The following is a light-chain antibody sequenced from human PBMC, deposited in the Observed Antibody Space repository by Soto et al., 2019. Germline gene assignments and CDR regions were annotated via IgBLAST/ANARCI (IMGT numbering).Light chain of an antibody. V-gene: IGLV2-18*02. CDR3: SSYTTSNTLV. CDR2: DVS. CDR1: SSDVGSNNR. J-gene: IGLJ1*01. Sequence: QSALTQPPSVSGSPGQSVAISCTGTSSDVGSNNRVSWYQQPPGSAPKLIIYDVSNRPSGIPDRFSGSKSANTASLTISGLQTEDEADYYCSSYTTSNTLVFGTGTKLTVL.